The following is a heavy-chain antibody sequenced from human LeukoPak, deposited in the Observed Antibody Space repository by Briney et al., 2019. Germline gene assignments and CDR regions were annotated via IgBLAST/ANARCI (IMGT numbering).Heavy chain of an antibody. CDR2: IIPIFGTA. CDR3: ARLSDGFANYFDY. D-gene: IGHD2/OR15-2a*01. V-gene: IGHV1-69*06. J-gene: IGHJ4*02. Sequence: SVKVPCKASGYTFTGYYMHWVRQAPGQGLEWMGGIIPIFGTANYAQKFQGRVTITADKSTSTAYMELSSLRSEDTAVYYCARLSDGFANYFDYWGQGTLVTVSS. CDR1: GYTFTGYY.